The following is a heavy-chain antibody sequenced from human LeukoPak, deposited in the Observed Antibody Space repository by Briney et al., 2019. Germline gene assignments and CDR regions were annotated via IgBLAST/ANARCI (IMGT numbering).Heavy chain of an antibody. J-gene: IGHJ4*02. CDR1: GGSISSSSYY. CDR2: VHLDGRT. V-gene: IGHV4-39*07. D-gene: IGHD3-3*01. CDR3: AREGGFYRPLDY. Sequence: SETLSLTCTVSGGSISSSSYYWAWIRQPPGKGLEWIGEVHLDGRTNYNPSLKSRLIMSVDLPENHISLKLTSVTAADTAVYYCAREGGFYRPLDYSGQGTLVTVSS.